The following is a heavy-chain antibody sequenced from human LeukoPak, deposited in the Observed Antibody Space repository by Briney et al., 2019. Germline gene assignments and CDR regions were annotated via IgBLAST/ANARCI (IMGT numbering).Heavy chain of an antibody. CDR1: GYTFTSYG. CDR3: ARLGYPYYYYGMDV. J-gene: IGHJ6*02. Sequence: GASVKVSCKASGYTFTSYGISWVRQAPGQGLEWMGWISAYNGNTNYAQKLQGRVAMTTDTSTSTAYMELRSLRSDDTAVYYCARLGYPYYYYGMDVWGQGTTVTVSS. D-gene: IGHD3-16*01. V-gene: IGHV1-18*01. CDR2: ISAYNGNT.